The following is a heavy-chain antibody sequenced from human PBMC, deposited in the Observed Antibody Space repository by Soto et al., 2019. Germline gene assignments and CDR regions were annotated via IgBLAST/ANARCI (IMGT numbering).Heavy chain of an antibody. J-gene: IGHJ4*02. Sequence: VESLRLSFVTSGFTFRNYWLHWVRQAPGKGLVWVSHINGDGSTTSYADSVKGRFTISRDNAKNTVYLQMNSLRDEDTAVYYCARGGGYSYGYIGYWGQGT. V-gene: IGHV3-74*01. CDR3: ARGGGYSYGYIGY. CDR2: INGDGSTT. CDR1: GFTFRNYW. D-gene: IGHD5-18*01.